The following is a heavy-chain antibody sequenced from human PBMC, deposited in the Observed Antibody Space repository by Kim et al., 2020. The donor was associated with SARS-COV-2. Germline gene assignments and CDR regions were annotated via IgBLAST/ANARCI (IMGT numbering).Heavy chain of an antibody. Sequence: QKFQGRVTITADKSTSTAYMELSSLRSEDTAVYYCARGSGYPYYYYGMDVWGQGTTVTVSS. D-gene: IGHD3-22*01. CDR3: ARGSGYPYYYYGMDV. V-gene: IGHV1-69*04. J-gene: IGHJ6*02.